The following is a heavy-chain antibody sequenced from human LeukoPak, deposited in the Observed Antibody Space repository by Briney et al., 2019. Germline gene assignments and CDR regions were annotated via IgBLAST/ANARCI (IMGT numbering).Heavy chain of an antibody. J-gene: IGHJ6*03. CDR1: GFRFNNAW. CDR2: IKSKTGGGTR. Sequence: GGSLRLSCAASGFRFNNAWMSWVRQAPGKGLEWVGRIKSKTGGGTRDYAAPVKGRFTISRDDSKNTLYLQMNSLKTEDTAVYYCTTDRSSSWSSEYYYYYMDVWGKGTTVTISS. V-gene: IGHV3-15*01. D-gene: IGHD6-13*01. CDR3: TTDRSSSWSSEYYYYYMDV.